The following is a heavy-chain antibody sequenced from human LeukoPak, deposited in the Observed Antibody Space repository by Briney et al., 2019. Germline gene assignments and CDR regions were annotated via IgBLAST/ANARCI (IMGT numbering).Heavy chain of an antibody. CDR1: VFTFSSYD. D-gene: IGHD1-1*01. CDR2: IGTAGDP. J-gene: IGHJ3*02. CDR3: ARVGTEDAFDI. Sequence: GGSLRLSCAGSVFTFSSYDMHWVRQATGKGLEWVSAIGTAGDPYYPGSVKGRFTISRENAKNSLYLQMNSLRAGDTAVYYCARVGTEDAFDIWGQGTMVTVSS. V-gene: IGHV3-13*05.